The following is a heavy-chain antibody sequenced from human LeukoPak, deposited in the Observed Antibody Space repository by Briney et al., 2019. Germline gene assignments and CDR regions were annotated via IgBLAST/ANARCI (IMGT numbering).Heavy chain of an antibody. Sequence: PGGSLRLSCAASGITFSSYNMNWVRQAPGKGLEWVSYISSSSSTIYYADSVKGRFTISRDNAKSSLYLQMNSLRAEDTAVYYCARVGAQLWPDCWGQGTLVTVSS. D-gene: IGHD5-18*01. CDR3: ARVGAQLWPDC. V-gene: IGHV3-48*01. CDR1: GITFSSYN. J-gene: IGHJ4*02. CDR2: ISSSSSTI.